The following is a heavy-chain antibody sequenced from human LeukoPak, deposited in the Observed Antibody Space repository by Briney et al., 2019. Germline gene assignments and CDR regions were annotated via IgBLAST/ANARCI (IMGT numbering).Heavy chain of an antibody. V-gene: IGHV4-39*01. CDR1: GGSISSSYYY. CDR3: QSRYLEWLLEY. D-gene: IGHD3-3*01. J-gene: IGHJ4*02. Sequence: SETLSLTCTVSGGSISSSYYYRGWIRQPPGKGLEWIGSIYYSGSTYYNPSLKSRVTISVDTSKNQFSLRLSSVTAADTAVYYCQSRYLEWLLEYWGQGTLVTVSS. CDR2: IYYSGST.